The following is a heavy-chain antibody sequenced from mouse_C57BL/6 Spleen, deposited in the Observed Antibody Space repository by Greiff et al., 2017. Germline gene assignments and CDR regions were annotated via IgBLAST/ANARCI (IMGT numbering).Heavy chain of an antibody. J-gene: IGHJ4*01. Sequence: QVQLKQPGAELVKPGASVKMSCKASGYTFTSYWITWVKQRPGQGLEWIGDIYPGSGSTNYNEKFKSKATLTVDTSSSTAYMQLSSLTSEDSAVYYCARGPFNWEYAMDYCGQGTSVTVSS. V-gene: IGHV1-55*01. CDR3: ARGPFNWEYAMDY. D-gene: IGHD4-1*01. CDR2: IYPGSGST. CDR1: GYTFTSYW.